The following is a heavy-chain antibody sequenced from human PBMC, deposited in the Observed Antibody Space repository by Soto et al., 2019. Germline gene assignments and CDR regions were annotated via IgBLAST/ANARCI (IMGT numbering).Heavy chain of an antibody. J-gene: IGHJ6*02. CDR1: GFTFSNNV. D-gene: IGHD2-8*01. CDR3: AKEVYGAARGAMDV. Sequence: EVQLLESGGGLVQPGGSLRLSCAASGFTFSNNVMSWVRQAPGKGLEWVSGINDNGGDRYYADSVKGRCTISRDNSKNTLYLQMNSLRAEDTAVYYCAKEVYGAARGAMDVWGQGTTVTVSS. CDR2: INDNGGDR. V-gene: IGHV3-23*01.